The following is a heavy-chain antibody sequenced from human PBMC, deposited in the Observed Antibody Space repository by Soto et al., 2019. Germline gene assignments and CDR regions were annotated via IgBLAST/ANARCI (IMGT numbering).Heavy chain of an antibody. CDR1: GFTFSSYA. CDR2: ISGSGGST. V-gene: IGHV3-23*01. J-gene: IGHJ6*02. Sequence: GGSLRLSCAASGFTFSSYAMSWVRQAPGKGLEWVSAISGSGGSTYYADSVKGRFTISRDNSKNTLYLQMNSLRAEDTAVYYCAKYEGPNYYYGMDVWGQGTTVTVSS. CDR3: AKYEGPNYYYGMDV. D-gene: IGHD3-16*01.